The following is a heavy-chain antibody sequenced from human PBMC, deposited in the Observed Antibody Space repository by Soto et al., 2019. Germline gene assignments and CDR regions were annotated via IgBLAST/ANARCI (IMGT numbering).Heavy chain of an antibody. CDR1: GYTFTTYG. Sequence: QVQLVQSGAEVKKPGASVKVSCKASGYTFTTYGMSWVRQAPGQGLDWMGWISTYNGNTKYAERLQGRVTMTTDKTTSTAYMELRSLRSDDTAVYYCARGATDYYDNSGDYFLDYWGQGTLGSVSS. J-gene: IGHJ4*02. CDR3: ARGATDYYDNSGDYFLDY. D-gene: IGHD3-22*01. CDR2: ISTYNGNT. V-gene: IGHV1-18*01.